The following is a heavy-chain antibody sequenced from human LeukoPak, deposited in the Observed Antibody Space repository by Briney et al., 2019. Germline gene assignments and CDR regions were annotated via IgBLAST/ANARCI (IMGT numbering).Heavy chain of an antibody. Sequence: GGSLRLSCGASGFSFSMFWMTWVRQAPGKGLEWVANIKQDGSEQYYVDSVKGRFTVSRDNAKNSLYLQMNRLRVEDTAVYYCARGGLSGYSHFDYWGQGTLVTVSS. V-gene: IGHV3-7*04. J-gene: IGHJ4*02. CDR1: GFSFSMFW. CDR2: IKQDGSEQ. D-gene: IGHD3-22*01. CDR3: ARGGLSGYSHFDY.